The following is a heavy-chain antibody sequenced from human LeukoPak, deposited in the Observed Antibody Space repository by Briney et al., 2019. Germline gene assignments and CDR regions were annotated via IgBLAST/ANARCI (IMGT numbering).Heavy chain of an antibody. CDR3: ARGPDTVWGRL. V-gene: IGHV3-7*01. CDR1: GFTFSSYW. D-gene: IGHD5-18*01. CDR2: IKQDGSDT. Sequence: GGSLRLSCAAAGFTFSSYWMSWVRQAPGKGLEWAANIKQDGSDTYYVDSVKGRFTISRDNAKNSLYLQMNSLRAEDTAVYYCARGPDTVWGRLWGQGTLVTVSS. J-gene: IGHJ4*02.